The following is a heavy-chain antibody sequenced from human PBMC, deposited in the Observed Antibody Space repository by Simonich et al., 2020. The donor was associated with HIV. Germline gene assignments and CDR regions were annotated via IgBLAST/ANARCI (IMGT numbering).Heavy chain of an antibody. J-gene: IGHJ4*02. CDR1: GFTFSSYA. Sequence: EVQLLESGGGLVQPGGSLRLSCAASGFTFSSYAMRWVRQAPGKGLEGVSAISGSGGSTYYADSVKGRFTISRDNSKNTLYLQMNSLRAEDTAVYYCAKDRYYNFWSGYYDYWGQGTLVTVSS. V-gene: IGHV3-23*01. D-gene: IGHD3-3*01. CDR2: ISGSGGST. CDR3: AKDRYYNFWSGYYDY.